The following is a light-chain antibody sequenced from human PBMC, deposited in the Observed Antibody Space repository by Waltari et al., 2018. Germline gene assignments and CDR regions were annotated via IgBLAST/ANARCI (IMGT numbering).Light chain of an antibody. J-gene: IGKJ2*01. CDR2: KAS. V-gene: IGKV1-5*03. Sequence: DIQMTQSPSTLSASVGDRVTLTCRASQSVSTWLAWYQQKPGKAPRLLIYKASSLESGVPSRFSGSGSGTEFTLTISSLQPDDFATYYCQQSYSAPRTFGQGPSWRSN. CDR3: QQSYSAPRT. CDR1: QSVSTW.